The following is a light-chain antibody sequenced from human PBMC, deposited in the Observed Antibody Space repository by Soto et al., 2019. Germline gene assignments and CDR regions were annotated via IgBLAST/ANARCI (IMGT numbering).Light chain of an antibody. CDR2: SAS. J-gene: IGKJ3*01. V-gene: IGKV3D-15*01. CDR1: QNVNID. Sequence: EIVLTQSPATLSVSPGESATLSCRASQNVNIDLVWYQQKPGQAPKVLMFSASARETGIPARFSGGGSETEFTLTISSLQPEDSAVYYCQHYNTWPFTFGPGTKGDIK. CDR3: QHYNTWPFT.